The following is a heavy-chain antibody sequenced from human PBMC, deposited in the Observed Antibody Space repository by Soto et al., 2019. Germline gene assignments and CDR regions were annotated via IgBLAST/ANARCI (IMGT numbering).Heavy chain of an antibody. V-gene: IGHV1-46*03. CDR3: ARAPLRGASDL. Sequence: QVQLVQSGAEVKKPGASVKVSCKASGYTFTSYYIHWVRQAPGQGLEWMGVINPSVGSTTYAQKFQGRVTMASDTSTSTVYMELNSLRSEDTAVYYCARAPLRGASDLWGQGTMVTVSS. D-gene: IGHD3-10*01. J-gene: IGHJ3*01. CDR1: GYTFTSYY. CDR2: INPSVGST.